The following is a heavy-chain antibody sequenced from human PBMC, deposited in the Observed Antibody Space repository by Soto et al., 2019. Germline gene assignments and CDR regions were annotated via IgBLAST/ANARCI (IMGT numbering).Heavy chain of an antibody. CDR3: ARDIVVVVAATSDDFDI. CDR2: IWYDGSNK. J-gene: IGHJ3*02. Sequence: QVQLVESGGGVVQPGRSLRLSCAASGFTFSSYGMHWVRQAPGKGLEWVAVIWYDGSNKYYPDSVKGRFTISRDNSKHTLYLQMNSLRAEDTAVYYCARDIVVVVAATSDDFDIWGQGTMVTVSS. CDR1: GFTFSSYG. D-gene: IGHD2-15*01. V-gene: IGHV3-33*01.